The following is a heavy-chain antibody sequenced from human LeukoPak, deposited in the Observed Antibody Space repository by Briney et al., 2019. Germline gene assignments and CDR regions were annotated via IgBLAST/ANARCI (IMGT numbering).Heavy chain of an antibody. V-gene: IGHV1-3*01. D-gene: IGHD2/OR15-2a*01. CDR2: INAGNGST. Sequence: ASVKVPCKASGYTFTSYARHWVRQAPGQRLEWMGWINAGNGSTKYSQKFQGRVTITRDTSASTAYMELSSLRSEDTAVYYCARVGGSTWGYYYYGMDVWGQGTTVTVSS. CDR3: ARVGGSTWGYYYYGMDV. CDR1: GYTFTSYA. J-gene: IGHJ6*02.